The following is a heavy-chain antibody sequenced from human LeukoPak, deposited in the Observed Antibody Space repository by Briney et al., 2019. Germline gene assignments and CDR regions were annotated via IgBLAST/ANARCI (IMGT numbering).Heavy chain of an antibody. V-gene: IGHV3-9*01. J-gene: IGHJ4*02. Sequence: GGSLRLSCAASGFTFDDYAMHWVRQAPGKGLEWVSHITWNSGSIGYADSVKGRFTISRDNAKNSLYLQMNSLRAEDTALYYCAKGARVGTTTPFFDYWGQGILVTVSS. CDR1: GFTFDDYA. CDR3: AKGARVGTTTPFFDY. CDR2: ITWNSGSI. D-gene: IGHD1-26*01.